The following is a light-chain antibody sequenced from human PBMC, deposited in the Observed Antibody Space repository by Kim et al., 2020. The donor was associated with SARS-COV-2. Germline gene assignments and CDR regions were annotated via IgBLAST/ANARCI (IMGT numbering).Light chain of an antibody. J-gene: IGKJ1*01. Sequence: PGERATLSCRASQSVSSNLAWYQQKPGQAPRLLIYGASTRATGIPARFSGSGSGTEFTLTISSLQSEDFAVYYCQQYNNWLGTFGQGTKVDIK. CDR3: QQYNNWLGT. CDR1: QSVSSN. V-gene: IGKV3-15*01. CDR2: GAS.